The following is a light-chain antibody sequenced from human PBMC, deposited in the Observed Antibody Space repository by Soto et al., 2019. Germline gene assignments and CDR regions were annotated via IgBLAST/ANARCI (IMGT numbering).Light chain of an antibody. Sequence: QSALTQPASVSGSPGQSITISCTGTSSDVGNGYDSVSWYQQHPGKAPKLMIYEVNNRPSGVSNRFSGSKSGNTASLTISGLQPEDEADYYCLSYTSANTRVFGGGTKLTVL. CDR3: LSYTSANTRV. J-gene: IGLJ3*02. V-gene: IGLV2-14*01. CDR1: SSDVGNGYDS. CDR2: EVN.